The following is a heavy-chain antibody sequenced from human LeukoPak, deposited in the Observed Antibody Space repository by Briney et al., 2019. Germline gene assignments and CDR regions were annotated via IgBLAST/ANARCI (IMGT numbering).Heavy chain of an antibody. CDR3: ARFRAGVGEPYGDY. CDR2: ISAYNDNT. V-gene: IGHV1-18*01. Sequence: ASVKVSCKASGGTFSSYAISWVRQAPGQGLEWMGWISAYNDNTNYAQKLQGRVTMTTDTSTSTAYMDLRSLRSDDTAVYYCARFRAGVGEPYGDYWGQGTLVTVPS. CDR1: GGTFSSYA. D-gene: IGHD3-10*01. J-gene: IGHJ4*02.